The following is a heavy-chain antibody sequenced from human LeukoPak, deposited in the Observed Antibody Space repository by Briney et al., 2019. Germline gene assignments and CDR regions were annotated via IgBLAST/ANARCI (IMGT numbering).Heavy chain of an antibody. V-gene: IGHV3-23*01. CDR1: GFMFNIHV. CDR2: IIGSGGST. D-gene: IGHD3-16*02. J-gene: IGHJ4*02. CDR3: AKASRGFAYRLDF. Sequence: GGSLRLSCAASGFMFNIHVMSWVRQAPGKGLEWVSGIIGSGGSTYYADSVKGRFTISRDNSKNTLSLQMSSLSAEDTAIYYCAKASRGFAYRLDFWGQGTLVTVSS.